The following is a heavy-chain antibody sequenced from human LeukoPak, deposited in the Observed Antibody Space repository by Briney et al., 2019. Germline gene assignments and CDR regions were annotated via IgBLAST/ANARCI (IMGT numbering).Heavy chain of an antibody. J-gene: IGHJ6*03. CDR2: ISGSGGST. CDR1: GFTFSSYA. CDR3: AKWIFGVVIIIDYHMDV. Sequence: PGGSLRLSCAASGFTFSSYAMSWVRQAPGKGLEWVSAISGSGGSTYYADSVKGRFTISRDNSKNTLYLQMNSLRAEDTAVYYCAKWIFGVVIIIDYHMDVWGKGTTVTVSS. V-gene: IGHV3-23*01. D-gene: IGHD3-3*01.